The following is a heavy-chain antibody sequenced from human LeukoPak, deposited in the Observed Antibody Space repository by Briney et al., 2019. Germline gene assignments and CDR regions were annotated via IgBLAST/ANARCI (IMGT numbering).Heavy chain of an antibody. CDR2: INHSGST. J-gene: IGHJ6*02. D-gene: IGHD2-2*03. CDR1: GGSFSGYY. V-gene: IGHV4-34*01. Sequence: SETLSLTCAVYGGSFSGYYWSWIRQPPGKGLEWIGEINHSGSTNYNPSLKSRVTISVDTSKNQFSLKLSSVTAADTAVYCCARVRRAGYCSSTSCSYYYYYGMDVWGQGTTVTVSS. CDR3: ARVRRAGYCSSTSCSYYYYYGMDV.